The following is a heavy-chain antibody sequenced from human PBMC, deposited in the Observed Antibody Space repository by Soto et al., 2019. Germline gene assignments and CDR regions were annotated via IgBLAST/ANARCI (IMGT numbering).Heavy chain of an antibody. Sequence: GALILSCAASGFTFSSYAMSWVRQAPGKGLEWFSAISGSGGSTYYADSVKGRFTISRDNSKNTLYLQMNSLRAEDTAVYYCAKALRGWQLGNYYYYYYGMDVWGQGTRVTVS. V-gene: IGHV3-23*01. D-gene: IGHD3-10*01. CDR3: AKALRGWQLGNYYYYYYGMDV. CDR1: GFTFSSYA. CDR2: ISGSGGST. J-gene: IGHJ6*02.